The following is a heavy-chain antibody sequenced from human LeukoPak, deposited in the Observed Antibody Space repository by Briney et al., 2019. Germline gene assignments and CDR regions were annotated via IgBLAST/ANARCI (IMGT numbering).Heavy chain of an antibody. D-gene: IGHD1-7*01. CDR1: GGSNSSSGYY. V-gene: IGHV4-39*01. Sequence: KPSETLSLTCTVSGGSNSSSGYYWGWIRQPPGKGLEWIGSIYYSGSTYYNPSLKSRVTISVDTSKNQFSLKLSSVTAADTAVYYCARLPIYNWNYSLSGTVFDYWGQGTLVTVSS. J-gene: IGHJ4*02. CDR2: IYYSGST. CDR3: ARLPIYNWNYSLSGTVFDY.